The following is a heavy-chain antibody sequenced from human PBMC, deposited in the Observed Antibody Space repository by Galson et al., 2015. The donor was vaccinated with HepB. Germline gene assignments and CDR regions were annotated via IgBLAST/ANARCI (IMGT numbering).Heavy chain of an antibody. CDR1: GCTFTGYY. J-gene: IGHJ6*03. D-gene: IGHD2-2*01. CDR2: INPNGGGT. V-gene: IGHV1-2*06. CDR3: ARGGGYCGTPSCYVSYYYYYMDV. Sequence: SVKVSCKASGCTFTGYYMHWVRQAPGQGLEWMGRINPNGGGTNYAQKFQGRVTMTRDTSISTAYMELSRLKSDDTAVYFCARGGGYCGTPSCYVSYYYYYMDVWGKGTTVTVSS.